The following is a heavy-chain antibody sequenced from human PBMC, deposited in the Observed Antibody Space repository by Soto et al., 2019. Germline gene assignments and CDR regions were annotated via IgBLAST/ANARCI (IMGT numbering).Heavy chain of an antibody. D-gene: IGHD3-9*01. J-gene: IGHJ5*02. CDR1: GYTFTHYA. CDR2: ISAYNDNM. V-gene: IGHV1-18*01. Sequence: QAQLVQSGAEVKKPGASVKVSCTTSGYTFTHYAVIWVRQAPGQGLEWVGWISAYNDNMRYAQKFQGRVTMTTDTSMSTVYMELRSLRSDDTAVYYCARFDWLSAWFDPWGQGTPITVSS. CDR3: ARFDWLSAWFDP.